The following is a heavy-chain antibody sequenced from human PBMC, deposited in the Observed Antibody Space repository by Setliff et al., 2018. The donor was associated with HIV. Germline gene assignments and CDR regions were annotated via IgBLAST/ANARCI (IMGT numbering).Heavy chain of an antibody. Sequence: GGSLRLSCAGTGFTFSTYWMSWVRQAPGKGLEWVANINQDGATKYYVDSVRGRFTISRDNAKNTLYLQMNSLRAEDTAVYHCASARYMDVWGKGTTVTVSS. CDR3: ASARYMDV. CDR1: GFTFSTYW. CDR2: INQDGATK. V-gene: IGHV3-7*01. J-gene: IGHJ6*03. D-gene: IGHD6-6*01.